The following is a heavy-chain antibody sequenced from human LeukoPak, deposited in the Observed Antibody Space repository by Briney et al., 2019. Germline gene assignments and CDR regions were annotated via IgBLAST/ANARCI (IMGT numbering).Heavy chain of an antibody. D-gene: IGHD3-16*01. Sequence: ASLRVSCEASGYTFTGDNMHRVRQAPGQGLEWMGIINPSSGTTSYTQKIHGRVTMTRDTSTSTVYMELSSLTSDDTAVYYCARDQSPTMITSDYWGQGTLVTASS. J-gene: IGHJ4*02. CDR3: ARDQSPTMITSDY. CDR2: INPSSGTT. V-gene: IGHV1-46*01. CDR1: GYTFTGDN.